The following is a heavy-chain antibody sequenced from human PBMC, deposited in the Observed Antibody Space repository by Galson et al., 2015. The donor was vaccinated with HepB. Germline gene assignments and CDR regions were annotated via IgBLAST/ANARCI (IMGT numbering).Heavy chain of an antibody. Sequence: SLRLSCAASGFTFSNYGMHWVRQAPGKGLEWVAVISYDGSNKYYADSVKGRFTISRDNSKNTLYLQMSSLRAEDTALYYCAKDPYLYRALAGTMAGFDYWGQGTLVTVSS. J-gene: IGHJ4*02. CDR3: AKDPYLYRALAGTMAGFDY. V-gene: IGHV3-30*18. CDR2: ISYDGSNK. D-gene: IGHD6-19*01. CDR1: GFTFSNYG.